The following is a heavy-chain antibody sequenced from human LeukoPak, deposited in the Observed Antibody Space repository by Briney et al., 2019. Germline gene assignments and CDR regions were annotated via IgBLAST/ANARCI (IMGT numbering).Heavy chain of an antibody. Sequence: SETLSLTGTVSGGSISSGGYSWSWIRQHPGKGLEWIGYIYYSGSTYYSPSLKSRVTISVDTSKNQFSLKLSSVTAADTAVYYCAGALGSGWYHSANFDYWGQGTLVTVSS. CDR1: GGSISSGGYS. J-gene: IGHJ4*02. V-gene: IGHV4-31*03. CDR3: AGALGSGWYHSANFDY. CDR2: IYYSGST. D-gene: IGHD6-19*01.